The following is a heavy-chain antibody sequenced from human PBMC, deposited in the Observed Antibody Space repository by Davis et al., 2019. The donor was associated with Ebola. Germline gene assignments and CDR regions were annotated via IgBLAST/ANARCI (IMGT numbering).Heavy chain of an antibody. J-gene: IGHJ5*02. V-gene: IGHV1-2*06. CDR3: ARARFVTSFVAVPTTRWFDP. Sequence: ASVKVSCKASGGTFSTYTISWVRQAPGQGLEWMGRINPDSGGTDYAQKFQGRVTMTWDTPINTAYMELRRLTSDDTAVYYCARARFVTSFVAVPTTRWFDPWGQGTLVSVSS. D-gene: IGHD2-2*01. CDR1: GGTFSTYT. CDR2: INPDSGGT.